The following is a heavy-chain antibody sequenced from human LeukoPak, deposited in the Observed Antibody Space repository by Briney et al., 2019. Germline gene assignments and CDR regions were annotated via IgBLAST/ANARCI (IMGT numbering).Heavy chain of an antibody. Sequence: GRSLRLSCAASGFTFDDYAMHWVRQAPGKGLEWVSGISWNSGSIGYADSVKGRFTISRDNAKNSLYLQMNSLRAEDTALYYCAKVGDSSSWHIDYWGQGTTVTVSS. CDR1: GFTFDDYA. CDR2: ISWNSGSI. J-gene: IGHJ4*03. V-gene: IGHV3-9*01. CDR3: AKVGDSSSWHIDY. D-gene: IGHD6-13*01.